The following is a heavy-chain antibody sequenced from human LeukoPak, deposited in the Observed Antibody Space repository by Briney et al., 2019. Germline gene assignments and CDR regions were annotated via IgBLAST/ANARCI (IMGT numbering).Heavy chain of an antibody. Sequence: ASVKVSCMASGYSFTHYYIHWVRQAPGHGLEWMGWINPNSGGTNYAQKFQGRVTMTRDTSISTAYMELNRLRSDDTAVYYCARGPELDYWGQGTLVTVSS. CDR2: INPNSGGT. V-gene: IGHV1-2*02. J-gene: IGHJ4*02. CDR1: GYSFTHYY. CDR3: ARGPELDY.